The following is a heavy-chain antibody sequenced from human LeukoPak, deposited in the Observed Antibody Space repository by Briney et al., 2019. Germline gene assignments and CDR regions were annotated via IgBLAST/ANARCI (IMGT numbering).Heavy chain of an antibody. V-gene: IGHV1-69*05. CDR1: GYTLTSYG. J-gene: IGHJ3*01. D-gene: IGHD4-11*01. CDR2: IIPVSGTT. Sequence: SVKVSCKASGYTLTSYGISWVRQAPGQGLEWMGNIIPVSGTTDYAQNFQGRVTITTDESTTITYMELSSLRSDDTAVYYCAREDFSNYLNNAFDFWGQGTMVTVSS. CDR3: AREDFSNYLNNAFDF.